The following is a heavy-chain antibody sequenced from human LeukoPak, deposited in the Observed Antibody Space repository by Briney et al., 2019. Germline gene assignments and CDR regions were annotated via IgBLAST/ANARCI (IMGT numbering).Heavy chain of an antibody. CDR2: IWYDGTNK. CDR1: GFTFSSYG. CDR3: ARGIPYCSSTSCYESLYGMDV. J-gene: IGHJ6*02. D-gene: IGHD2-2*01. Sequence: PGGSLRLSCAASGFTFSSYGMTWVRQAPGKGLEWVANIWYDGTNKHYADSVKGRFTISRDNSKNTLYLQMNSLRAEDTAVYYCARGIPYCSSTSCYESLYGMDVWGQGTTVTVSS. V-gene: IGHV3-33*01.